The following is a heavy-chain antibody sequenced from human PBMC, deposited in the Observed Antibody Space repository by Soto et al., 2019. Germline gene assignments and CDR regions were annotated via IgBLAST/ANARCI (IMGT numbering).Heavy chain of an antibody. V-gene: IGHV3-74*01. Sequence: EVQLVESGGGVVQPGGSLRLSCAASGFTFSSYWMHWVRQAPGKGLVWVSRSNSDGSSTSYADSVKGRFTASRDNAKNTLYLQTNSLSPSDTAVYYCVRGRALIQSNCFDPWGQGPLVTVSS. CDR1: GFTFSSYW. J-gene: IGHJ5*02. CDR3: VRGRALIQSNCFDP. CDR2: SNSDGSST. D-gene: IGHD4-4*01.